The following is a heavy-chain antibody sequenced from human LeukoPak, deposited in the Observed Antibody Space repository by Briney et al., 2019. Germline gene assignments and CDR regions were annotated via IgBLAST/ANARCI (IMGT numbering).Heavy chain of an antibody. CDR3: ARDHCGSLDAFDI. CDR1: GGTFSSYA. D-gene: IGHD1-26*01. CDR2: IIPIFGTA. V-gene: IGHV1-69*13. J-gene: IGHJ3*02. Sequence: SVKVSCKASGGTFSSYAISWVRHAPGQGLEWMGGIIPIFGTANYAQKFQGRVTITADESTSTAYMELSSLRSEDTAVYYCARDHCGSLDAFDIWGQGTMVTVSS.